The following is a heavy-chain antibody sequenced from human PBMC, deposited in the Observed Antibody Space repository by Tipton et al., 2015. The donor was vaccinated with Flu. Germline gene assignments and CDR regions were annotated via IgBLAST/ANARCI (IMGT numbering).Heavy chain of an antibody. CDR2: IYHSGST. CDR1: GYSISSGYY. CDR3: ARQGRSGWFLDY. D-gene: IGHD6-19*01. J-gene: IGHJ4*02. V-gene: IGHV4-38-2*01. Sequence: GLVKPSETLSLTCAVSGYSISSGYYWGWIRQPPGKGLEWIGSIYHSGSTYYNPSLKSRVTISVDTSKNQFSLKLSSVTAADTAVYYCARQGRSGWFLDYWGQGTLVTVSS.